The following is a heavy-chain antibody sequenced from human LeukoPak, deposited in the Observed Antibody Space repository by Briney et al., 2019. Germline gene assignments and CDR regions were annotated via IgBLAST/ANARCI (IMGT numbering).Heavy chain of an antibody. V-gene: IGHV1-18*01. CDR2: ISAYNGNT. CDR1: GYTFTIYG. D-gene: IGHD6-19*01. Sequence: ASVKVSCKASGYTFTIYGISWVRQAPGQGGEWMGWISAYNGNTNYAQKLQGRVTMTTDTSTSTAYMELRSLRSDDTAVYYCARDRIAVAGSRSDYWGQGTLVTVSS. J-gene: IGHJ4*02. CDR3: ARDRIAVAGSRSDY.